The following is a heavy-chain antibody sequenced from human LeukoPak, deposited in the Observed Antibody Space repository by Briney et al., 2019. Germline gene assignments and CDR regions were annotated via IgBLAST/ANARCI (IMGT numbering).Heavy chain of an antibody. CDR3: ARALYCSSTSCYYYYGMDV. J-gene: IGHJ6*02. CDR2: IIPILGIA. V-gene: IGHV1-69*02. Sequence: SVKVSCKASGGTFSSYTISWVRQAPGQGLEWMGRIIPILGIANYAQKFQGGVTITADKSTSTAYMELSSLRSEDTAVYYCARALYCSSTSCYYYYGMDVWGQGTTVTVSS. D-gene: IGHD2-2*01. CDR1: GGTFSSYT.